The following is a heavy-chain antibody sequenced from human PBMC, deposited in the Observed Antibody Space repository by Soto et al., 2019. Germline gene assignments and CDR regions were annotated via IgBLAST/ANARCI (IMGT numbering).Heavy chain of an antibody. D-gene: IGHD2-2*01. J-gene: IGHJ6*02. V-gene: IGHV3-23*01. CDR2: ISGSGGST. Sequence: PGGSLRLSCAASGFTFSSYAMSWVRQAPGKGLEWVSAISGSGGSTYYADSVKGRFTISRDNSKNTLYLQMNSLRAEDTAVYYCAKFRPVVPAAMRGGYYGMDVWGQGSTVTVSS. CDR3: AKFRPVVPAAMRGGYYGMDV. CDR1: GFTFSSYA.